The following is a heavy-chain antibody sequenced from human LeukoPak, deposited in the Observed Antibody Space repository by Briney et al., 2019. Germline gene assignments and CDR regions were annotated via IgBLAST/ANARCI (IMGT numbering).Heavy chain of an antibody. CDR3: AKDRAWGLAVALYD. D-gene: IGHD6-19*01. Sequence: PGRSLRLSCAASGFTFSSYAMHWVRQAPGKGLEWVAVISYDGSNKYYADSVKGRFTISRDNSKNTLYLQMNSLRAEDTAVYYCAKDRAWGLAVALYDWGQGTLVTVSS. V-gene: IGHV3-30-3*01. J-gene: IGHJ4*02. CDR2: ISYDGSNK. CDR1: GFTFSSYA.